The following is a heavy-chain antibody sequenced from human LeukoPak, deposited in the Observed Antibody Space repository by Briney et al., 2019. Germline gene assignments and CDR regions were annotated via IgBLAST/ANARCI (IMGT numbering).Heavy chain of an antibody. CDR3: AKPLPGIQAAAPDY. D-gene: IGHD6-13*01. Sequence: GGSLRLSCAASGFTFSSYAMHWVRQAPGKGLEWVAVISYDGSNKYYADSVKGRFTISRDNSKNTLYLQMNSLRVEDTAVYFCAKPLPGIQAAAPDYWGQGILVAVSS. V-gene: IGHV3-30-3*02. CDR2: ISYDGSNK. J-gene: IGHJ4*02. CDR1: GFTFSSYA.